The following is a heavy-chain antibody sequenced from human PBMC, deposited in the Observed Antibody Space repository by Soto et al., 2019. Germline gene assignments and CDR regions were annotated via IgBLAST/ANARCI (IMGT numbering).Heavy chain of an antibody. D-gene: IGHD3-10*01. J-gene: IGHJ4*02. Sequence: ASVKGSGKVSGKTLHDLSMHWGRKAPGKGLEWMGGFDPEDGETIYAQKFQGRVTMTEDTSTDTAYMELSSLRSEDTAVYYCATDRFGILARVFDYSRQGTLVTVSS. CDR1: GKTLHDLS. V-gene: IGHV1-24*01. CDR3: ATDRFGILARVFDY. CDR2: FDPEDGET.